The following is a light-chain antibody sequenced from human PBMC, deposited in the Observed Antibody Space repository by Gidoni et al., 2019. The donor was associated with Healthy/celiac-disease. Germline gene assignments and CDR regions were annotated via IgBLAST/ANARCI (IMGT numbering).Light chain of an antibody. CDR1: QSVSSY. CDR3: QQRSNWPRMYT. J-gene: IGKJ2*01. CDR2: DAS. V-gene: IGKV3-11*01. Sequence: EIVLTQSPAPLSLSPGARATLSCRASQSVSSYLAWYQPKPGQAPRLLIYDASNRATGIPARFSGSGSGTDFTLTISSLEPEDFAVYYCQQRSNWPRMYTCGQGTKLEIK.